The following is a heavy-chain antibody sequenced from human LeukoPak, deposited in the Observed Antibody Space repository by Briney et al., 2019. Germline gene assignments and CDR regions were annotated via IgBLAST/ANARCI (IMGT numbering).Heavy chain of an antibody. CDR1: GGSFSGYH. CDR2: INHSGST. CDR3: ARRRMGFVPNWFDP. V-gene: IGHV4-34*01. Sequence: ASETLSLTCAVYGGSFSGYHWSWIRQPPGKGLEWIGEINHSGSTNYNPSLKSRVTISVDTSKNQFSLKLSSVTAADTAVYYCARRRMGFVPNWFDPWGQGTLVTVSS. D-gene: IGHD3-10*01. J-gene: IGHJ5*02.